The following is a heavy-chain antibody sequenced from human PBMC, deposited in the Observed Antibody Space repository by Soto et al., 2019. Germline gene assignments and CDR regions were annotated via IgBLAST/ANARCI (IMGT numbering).Heavy chain of an antibody. D-gene: IGHD6-13*01. Sequence: EVQLVESGGGLVQPGGSLRLSCVASGFTFSNYWMHWVRQAPGKGLVWVSRIDSDGSSTSYADSVKGRFTISRDNAKNTLYLQMKGLRAEDTAVYYCAIAAALNYGMDVWGQGTTVTVSS. J-gene: IGHJ6*02. CDR3: AIAAALNYGMDV. CDR2: IDSDGSST. V-gene: IGHV3-74*01. CDR1: GFTFSNYW.